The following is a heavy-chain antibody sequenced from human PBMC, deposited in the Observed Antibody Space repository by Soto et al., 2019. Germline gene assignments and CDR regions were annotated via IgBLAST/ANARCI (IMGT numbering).Heavy chain of an antibody. D-gene: IGHD3-10*01. J-gene: IGHJ6*02. CDR2: TYYRSQWFH. Sequence: SQTLSLTCVISGDSVSSNSGAWNWIRQSPSRGLEWLGRTYYRSQWFHDFALSVKSRIAINPDTSKNQFSLHLKSVTPEDTAVYYCARGRKSSDSGTYYAHHSYYYGMDVWGQGTTVTVSS. V-gene: IGHV6-1*01. CDR1: GDSVSSNSGA. CDR3: ARGRKSSDSGTYYAHHSYYYGMDV.